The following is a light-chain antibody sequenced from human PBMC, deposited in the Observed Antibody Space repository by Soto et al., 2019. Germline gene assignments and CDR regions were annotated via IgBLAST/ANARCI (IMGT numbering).Light chain of an antibody. CDR3: QHYNSYSEA. V-gene: IGKV1-5*03. CDR1: QSISSW. Sequence: DIQITQSPSTLSASVGDRVTITCRASQSISSWLAWYHQKPGKAPKLLIYKASTLKSGVPSRFSGSGSGTEFTLTISSLQPDDFATYYCQHYNSYSEAFGQGTKVDIK. CDR2: KAS. J-gene: IGKJ1*01.